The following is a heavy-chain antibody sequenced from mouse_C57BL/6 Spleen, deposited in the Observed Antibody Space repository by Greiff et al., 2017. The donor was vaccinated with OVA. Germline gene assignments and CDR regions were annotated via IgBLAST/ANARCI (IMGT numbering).Heavy chain of an antibody. V-gene: IGHV1-82*01. CDR2: IYPGDGDT. D-gene: IGHD1-1*01. CDR1: GYAFSSSW. Sequence: QVQLQQSGPELVKPGASVKISCKASGYAFSSSWMNWVKQRPGKGLEWIGRIYPGDGDTNYNGKFKGKATLTADKSSSTAYMQLSSLTSEDSAVYFCASPDGSSYDWYFDVWGTGTTGTVSS. CDR3: ASPDGSSYDWYFDV. J-gene: IGHJ1*03.